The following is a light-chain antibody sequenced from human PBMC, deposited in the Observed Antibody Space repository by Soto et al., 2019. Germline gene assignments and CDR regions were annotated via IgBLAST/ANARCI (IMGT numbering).Light chain of an antibody. J-gene: IGKJ1*01. CDR1: QGIIND. V-gene: IGKV1-5*01. CDR3: QQYKSDSRT. Sequence: TQITQSPSSRRASEADRVTITSRDSQGIINDLGWYQQKPGNPPKVXIYDXSSLEMGGPSRLSGSGSGTEFTPTSSSLQPYDSATYYFQQYKSDSRTFGQGTKVDIK. CDR2: DXS.